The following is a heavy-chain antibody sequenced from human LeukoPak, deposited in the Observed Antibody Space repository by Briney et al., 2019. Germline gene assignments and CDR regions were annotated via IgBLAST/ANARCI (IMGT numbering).Heavy chain of an antibody. Sequence: GGSLRLSCAASGFTFSSYEMNWVRQAPGKGLEWVSYISSSGSTIYYADSVKGRFTISRDNAKNSLYLQMNSLRAEDTAVYYCARAYCCSGGSCYWGYFDYWGQGTLVTVSS. J-gene: IGHJ4*02. D-gene: IGHD2-15*01. CDR1: GFTFSSYE. CDR2: ISSSGSTI. V-gene: IGHV3-48*03. CDR3: ARAYCCSGGSCYWGYFDY.